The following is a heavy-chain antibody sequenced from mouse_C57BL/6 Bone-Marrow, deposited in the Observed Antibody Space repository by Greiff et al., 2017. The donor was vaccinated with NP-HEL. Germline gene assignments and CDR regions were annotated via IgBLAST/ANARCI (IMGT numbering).Heavy chain of an antibody. D-gene: IGHD2-4*01. CDR2: IDPEDGDT. CDR3: TTAYYDYDVWYFDV. CDR1: GFNIKDSY. J-gene: IGHJ1*03. V-gene: IGHV14-1*01. Sequence: EVQLQESGAELVRPGASVKLSCTASGFNIKDSYMHWVKQRPEQGLEWIGRIDPEDGDTEYAPKFQGKATMTADTSSNTAYLQLSSLTSEDTAVYYCTTAYYDYDVWYFDVWGTGTTVTVSS.